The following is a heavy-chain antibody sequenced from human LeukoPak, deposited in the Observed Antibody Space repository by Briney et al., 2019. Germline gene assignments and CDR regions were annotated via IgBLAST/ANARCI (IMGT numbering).Heavy chain of an antibody. Sequence: PGGSLRLSCAASGFTFSSYEMNWVRQAPGKGPEWVSYISTSGSPIYYGNSVKGRFTISRDNAKNSLYLQMNSLRAEDTALYYCARRGFYDTSGYLFDHWGQGTLVTVSS. CDR1: GFTFSSYE. CDR3: ARRGFYDTSGYLFDH. V-gene: IGHV3-48*03. D-gene: IGHD3-22*01. J-gene: IGHJ4*02. CDR2: ISTSGSPI.